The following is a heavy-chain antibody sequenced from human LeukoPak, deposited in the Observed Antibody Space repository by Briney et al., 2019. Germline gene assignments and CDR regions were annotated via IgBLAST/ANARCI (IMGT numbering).Heavy chain of an antibody. V-gene: IGHV3-7*01. CDR2: IKQDGSEK. CDR3: ARLRTRYNWNYFDY. D-gene: IGHD1-20*01. Sequence: PGGSLRLSCAASGFTFSSYWMSWVHQAPGKGLEWVANIKQDGSEKYYVDSVKGRFTISRDNAKNSLYLQMNSLRAEDTAVYYCARLRTRYNWNYFDYWGQGTLVTVSS. J-gene: IGHJ4*02. CDR1: GFTFSSYW.